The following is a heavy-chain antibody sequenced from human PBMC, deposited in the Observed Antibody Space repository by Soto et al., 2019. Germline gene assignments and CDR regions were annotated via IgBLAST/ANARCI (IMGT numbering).Heavy chain of an antibody. CDR3: ARDMQLGAFDY. Sequence: QVQLVESGGGVVQPGRSLRLSCAASGFTFSSYAMHWVRQAPGKGLEWVAVISYDGSNKYYADSVKGRFTISRDNSKNTLYLQMNSLRAEDTAVYDCARDMQLGAFDYWGQGTLVTVSS. D-gene: IGHD6-6*01. J-gene: IGHJ4*02. CDR2: ISYDGSNK. V-gene: IGHV3-30-3*01. CDR1: GFTFSSYA.